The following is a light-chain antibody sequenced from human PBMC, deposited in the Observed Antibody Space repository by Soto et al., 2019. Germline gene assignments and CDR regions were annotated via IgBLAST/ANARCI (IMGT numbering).Light chain of an antibody. V-gene: IGKV3-15*01. CDR2: RAS. J-gene: IGKJ5*01. CDR1: QSIDSN. Sequence: ELVMTQSPATLSVSPGERATLSCRASQSIDSNLAWYQQKPGQAPRLLIFRASTRATGIPARFSGSGSETEFTLTISSLQSEDSAVYYCQQYHIWPPGFGQGTRLE. CDR3: QQYHIWPPG.